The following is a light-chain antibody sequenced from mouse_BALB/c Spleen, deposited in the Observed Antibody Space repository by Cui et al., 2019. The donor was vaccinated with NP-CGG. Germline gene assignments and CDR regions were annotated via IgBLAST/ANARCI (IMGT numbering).Light chain of an antibody. V-gene: IGLV1*01. CDR3: ALWYTNHWV. Sequence: QFVVTHVSALTTSPGETVTLTCRSNTGAVTTSNYANWVQEKPDHLFTGLIGGTNNRAPGVPARFSGSLIGDKAALTITGAQTEDEAIYFCALWYTNHWVFGGGTKLTVL. J-gene: IGLJ1*01. CDR1: TGAVTTSNY. CDR2: GTN.